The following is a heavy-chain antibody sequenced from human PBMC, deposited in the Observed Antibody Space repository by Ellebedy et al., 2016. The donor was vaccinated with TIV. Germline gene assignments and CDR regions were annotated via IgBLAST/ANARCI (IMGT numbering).Heavy chain of an antibody. CDR3: ARVRVTMVRGVIIPFDY. D-gene: IGHD3-10*01. CDR2: ISSSSSYI. J-gene: IGHJ4*02. V-gene: IGHV3-21*04. CDR1: GFTFSSYS. Sequence: GGSLRLSXAASGFTFSSYSMNWVRQAPGKGLEWVSSISSSSSYIYYADSVKGRFTISRDNSKNTLYLQMNSLRAEDTAVYYCARVRVTMVRGVIIPFDYWGQGTLVTVSS.